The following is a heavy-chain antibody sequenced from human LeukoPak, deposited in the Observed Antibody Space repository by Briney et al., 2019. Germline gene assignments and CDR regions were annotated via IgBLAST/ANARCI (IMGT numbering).Heavy chain of an antibody. D-gene: IGHD3-22*01. CDR3: ARPYYYDSRIDP. CDR1: GGSFSGYY. Sequence: SETLSLTCAVYGGSFSGYYWSWIRQPPGKGLEWIGEINHSGSTNYSPSLKSRVTISVDTSKNQFSLKLSSVTAADTAVYYCARPYYYDSRIDPWGQGILVTVSS. CDR2: INHSGST. J-gene: IGHJ5*02. V-gene: IGHV4-34*01.